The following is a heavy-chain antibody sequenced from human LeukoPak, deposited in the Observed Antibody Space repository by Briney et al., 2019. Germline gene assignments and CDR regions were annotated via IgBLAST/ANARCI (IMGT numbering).Heavy chain of an antibody. CDR1: GYTFTSYG. J-gene: IGHJ4*02. V-gene: IGHV1-18*01. CDR3: ARDRRSVLPDY. Sequence: ASVKASCKASGYTFTSYGISWMRQAPGQGLEWMGWISAYNGNTNYAQKLQGRVTMTTDTSTSTAYMELRSLRSDDTAVYYCARDRRSVLPDYWGQGALVTVSS. CDR2: ISAYNGNT. D-gene: IGHD3-10*01.